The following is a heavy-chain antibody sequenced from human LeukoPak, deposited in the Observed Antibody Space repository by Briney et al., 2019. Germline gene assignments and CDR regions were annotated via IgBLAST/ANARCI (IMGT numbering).Heavy chain of an antibody. CDR2: IYYTGST. CDR1: GDFINGSDSY. CDR3: ARLRRANSGYGSVDF. Sequence: SETLSLTCTVSGDFINGSDSYWGWIRQSPGKGLEWIGSIYYTGSTFDKPSLKSRVTISLDTSNNQFSLRVKSVTAADAALYFCARLRRANSGYGSVDFWGQGTLVTVSS. V-gene: IGHV4-39*01. D-gene: IGHD5-12*01. J-gene: IGHJ4*02.